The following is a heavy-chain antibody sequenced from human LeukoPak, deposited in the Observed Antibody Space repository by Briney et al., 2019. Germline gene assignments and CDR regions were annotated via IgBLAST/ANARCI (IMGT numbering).Heavy chain of an antibody. CDR2: ISSSSSYI. CDR1: GFTFSSYS. D-gene: IGHD2-2*01. Sequence: PGGSLRLSCAASGFTFSSYSMNWVRQAPGKGLEWVSSISSSSSYIYYADSVKGRFTISRDNAKNSLYLQMNSLRAEDTAVYYCARGYCSSTSCYPSPFDPWGQGTLVTVSS. J-gene: IGHJ5*02. CDR3: ARGYCSSTSCYPSPFDP. V-gene: IGHV3-21*01.